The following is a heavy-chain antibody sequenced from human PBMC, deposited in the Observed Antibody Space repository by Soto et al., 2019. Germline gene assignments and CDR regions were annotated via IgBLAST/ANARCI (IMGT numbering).Heavy chain of an antibody. CDR1: GFTFSSYG. D-gene: IGHD2-8*01. J-gene: IGHJ4*02. CDR3: TTSTQYSTPN. Sequence: QVQLVESGGGVVQPGTSLRLSCAASGFTFSSYGMHWVRQAPGKGLEWVAAIWSDGNEKFYADSVKGRFTISRDNSKNTMYLQMDTLRVEDTALYYCTTSTQYSTPNWGQGTLVTVPS. V-gene: IGHV3-33*01. CDR2: IWSDGNEK.